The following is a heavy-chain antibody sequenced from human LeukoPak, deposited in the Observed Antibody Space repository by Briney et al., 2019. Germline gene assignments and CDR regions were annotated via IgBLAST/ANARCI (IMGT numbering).Heavy chain of an antibody. CDR1: GFTFSSYS. D-gene: IGHD3-22*01. J-gene: IGHJ4*02. V-gene: IGHV3-21*01. Sequence: GGSLRLSCAASGFTFSSYSMNWVRQAPGKGLEWVSSIRSSSSCIYYADSVKGRFTISRDNAKNSLYLQMNSLRAEDRGVYYCAREDDSSGYYYTPPDYWCQGTLVIVTS. CDR3: AREDDSSGYYYTPPDY. CDR2: IRSSSSCI.